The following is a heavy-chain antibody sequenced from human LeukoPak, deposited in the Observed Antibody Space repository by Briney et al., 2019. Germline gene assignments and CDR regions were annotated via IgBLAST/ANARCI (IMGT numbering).Heavy chain of an antibody. CDR1: GYTFTGYY. V-gene: IGHV1-2*02. CDR2: INPNSGGT. Sequence: ASVKVSFKASGYTFTGYYMHWVRQAPGQGLEWMGWINPNSGGTNYAQKFQGRVTMTRDTSISTAYMELSRLRSDDTAVYYCARAREQWLVNFDYWGQGTLVTVSS. J-gene: IGHJ4*02. CDR3: ARAREQWLVNFDY. D-gene: IGHD6-19*01.